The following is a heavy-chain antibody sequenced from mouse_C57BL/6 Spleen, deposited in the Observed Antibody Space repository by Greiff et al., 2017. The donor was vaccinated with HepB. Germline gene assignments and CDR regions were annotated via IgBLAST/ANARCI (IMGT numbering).Heavy chain of an antibody. D-gene: IGHD3-3*01. CDR2: ISYDGSN. J-gene: IGHJ3*01. CDR1: GYSITSGYY. Sequence: EVKLQESGPGLVKPSQSLSLTCSVTGYSITSGYYWNWIRQFPGNKLEWMGYISYDGSNNYNPSLKNRIPITRDTSKNQFFLKLNSVTTEDTATYYCARDWRGDFAYWGQGTLVTVSA. V-gene: IGHV3-6*01. CDR3: ARDWRGDFAY.